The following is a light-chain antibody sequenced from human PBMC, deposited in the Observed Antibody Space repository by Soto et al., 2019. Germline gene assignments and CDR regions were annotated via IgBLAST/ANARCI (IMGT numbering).Light chain of an antibody. Sequence: IQMTQSPSAVSASVGDRVTIPCRASQTINNRLAWYQQKPGKAPKLLIFDVSSLESGVPSRFSGSGSGTEFTLTISSLQPDDFATYYCQQYDSLWTMFGQGTKV. CDR3: QQYDSLWTM. CDR1: QTINNR. V-gene: IGKV1-5*01. J-gene: IGKJ1*01. CDR2: DVS.